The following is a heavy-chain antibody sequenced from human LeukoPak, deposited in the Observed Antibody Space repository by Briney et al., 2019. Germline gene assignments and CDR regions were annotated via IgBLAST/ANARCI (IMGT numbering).Heavy chain of an antibody. CDR1: GFTFSSNS. J-gene: IGHJ4*02. CDR2: ISGSGDST. CDR3: TKWSGFGDD. Sequence: GGSLRLSCAASGFTFSSNSMTWVRQTPGKGLEWVTGISGSGDSTFYADSVKGRFTISRDNSRNTLYLQMSSLRPEDTAVYYCTKWSGFGDDWGQGTLVTVSS. V-gene: IGHV3-23*01. D-gene: IGHD3-10*01.